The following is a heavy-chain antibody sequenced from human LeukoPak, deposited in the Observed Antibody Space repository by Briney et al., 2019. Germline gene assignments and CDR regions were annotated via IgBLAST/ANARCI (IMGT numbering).Heavy chain of an antibody. CDR2: IIPIFGTA. Sequence: SVKVSCKASGGTFSSYAISWVRQAPGQGLEWMGGIIPIFGTANYAQKFQGGVTITADESTSTAYMELSSLRSEDTAVYYCARGRYSSGWYVYWGQGTLVTVSS. D-gene: IGHD6-19*01. CDR3: ARGRYSSGWYVY. J-gene: IGHJ4*02. V-gene: IGHV1-69*13. CDR1: GGTFSSYA.